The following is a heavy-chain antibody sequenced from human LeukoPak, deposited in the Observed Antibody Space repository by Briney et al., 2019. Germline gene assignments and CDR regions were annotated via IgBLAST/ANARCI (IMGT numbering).Heavy chain of an antibody. J-gene: IGHJ4*02. Sequence: GASVKVSCKASGYTFTSYGISWVRQAPGQGLEWMGWISAYNGNTNYAQKLQGRVTMTTDTSTSTAYMELRSLRSDDTAVYYCARDKKGPTYEILLWFGDPRFDYWGQGTLVTVSS. CDR3: ARDKKGPTYEILLWFGDPRFDY. D-gene: IGHD3-10*01. V-gene: IGHV1-18*01. CDR1: GYTFTSYG. CDR2: ISAYNGNT.